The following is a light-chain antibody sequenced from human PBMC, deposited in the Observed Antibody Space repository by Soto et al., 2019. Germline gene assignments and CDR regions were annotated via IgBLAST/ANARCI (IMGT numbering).Light chain of an antibody. J-gene: IGLJ2*01. CDR3: CLYAGSSTVI. V-gene: IGLV2-23*02. CDR1: RSDVGSYNL. CDR2: DVN. Sequence: QSALTQPASVSGSPGQSITISCTGSRSDVGSYNLVSWYQHHPGKAPKLMIYDVNKRPSGVSNRFSGSKSGNTASLTISGLQPEDEADYYCCLYAGSSTVIFVGGTKLTVL.